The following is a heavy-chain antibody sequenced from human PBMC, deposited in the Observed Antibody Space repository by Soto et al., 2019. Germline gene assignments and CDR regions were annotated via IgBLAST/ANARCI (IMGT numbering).Heavy chain of an antibody. Sequence: SETLSLTCTVSTGSVSSGSYYWSWIRQPPGKGLEWIGYIYYSGSTNYNPSLKRRVTISVDTSKNQFSLKLTSVTAADTAVYYCARDGISSGSYLDYWGQGSLVTVSS. CDR2: IYYSGST. CDR1: TGSVSSGSYY. V-gene: IGHV4-61*01. D-gene: IGHD1-26*01. CDR3: ARDGISSGSYLDY. J-gene: IGHJ4*02.